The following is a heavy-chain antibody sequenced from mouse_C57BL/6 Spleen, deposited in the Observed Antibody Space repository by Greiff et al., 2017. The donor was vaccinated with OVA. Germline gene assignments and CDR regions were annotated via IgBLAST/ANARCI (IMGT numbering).Heavy chain of an antibody. CDR3: ARFYDGYLFAY. Sequence: EVQLQQSGPVLVKPGASVKMSCKASGYTFTDYYMNWVKQSHGKSLEWIGVINPYNGGTSYNQKFKGKATLTVDQSSSPAYMELNSLTSEDSAVYYCARFYDGYLFAYWGQGTLVTVSA. V-gene: IGHV1-19*01. D-gene: IGHD2-3*01. CDR1: GYTFTDYY. CDR2: INPYNGGT. J-gene: IGHJ3*01.